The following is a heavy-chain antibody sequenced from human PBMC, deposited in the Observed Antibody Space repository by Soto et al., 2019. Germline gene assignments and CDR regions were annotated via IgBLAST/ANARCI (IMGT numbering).Heavy chain of an antibody. D-gene: IGHD2-21*01. CDR3: AKFYGDGDTNFFDR. CDR2: IYRDDGT. V-gene: IGHV3-66*01. J-gene: IGHJ5*02. Sequence: EEQLVESGGGLVQPGGSLRLSCAASGFTVSFNYMTWVRQAPGKGLEWVADIYRDDGTYYADSVKGRFTISRDNSRKTLYLQMNSLRVEDSGIYFCAKFYGDGDTNFFDRWGQGTLVTVSS. CDR1: GFTVSFNY.